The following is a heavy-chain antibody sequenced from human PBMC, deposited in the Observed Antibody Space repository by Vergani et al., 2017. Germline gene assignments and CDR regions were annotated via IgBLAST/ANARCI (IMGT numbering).Heavy chain of an antibody. CDR1: GFTFSSYS. CDR2: ISSSSSYI. V-gene: IGHV3-21*02. CDR3: ARDPSGCSSTSCYKGGYGY. D-gene: IGHD2-2*02. J-gene: IGHJ4*02. Sequence: VQLVESGGGVVQPGGSLRLSCAASGFTFSSYSMNWVRQAPGKGLEWVSSISSSSSYIYYADSVKGRFTISRDNAKNSLYLQMNSLRAEDTAVYYCARDPSGCSSTSCYKGGYGYWGQGTLVTVSS.